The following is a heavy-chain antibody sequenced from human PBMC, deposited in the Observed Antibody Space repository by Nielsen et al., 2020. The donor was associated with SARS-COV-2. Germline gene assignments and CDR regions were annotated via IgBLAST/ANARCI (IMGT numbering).Heavy chain of an antibody. D-gene: IGHD5-12*01. V-gene: IGHV3-53*01. CDR1: GFPVRSFD. CDR3: AKDLEGLRFGLDV. CDR2: IYKGGTS. J-gene: IGHJ6*02. Sequence: GESLKISCAVSGFPVRSFDMTWVRQAPGKGLEWVSFIYKGGTSYYADSVRGRFTISRDASKNTLYLQMNNLRDEDTAVYYCAKDLEGLRFGLDVWGQGTTLTVSS.